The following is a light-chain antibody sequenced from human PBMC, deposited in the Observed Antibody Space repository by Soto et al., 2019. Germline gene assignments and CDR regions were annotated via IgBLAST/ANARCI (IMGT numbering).Light chain of an antibody. CDR1: QSVLYSSNNKNS. J-gene: IGKJ1*01. Sequence: DIVMTQSPDSLAVSLGERATINCKSSQSVLYSSNNKNSLAWYQQKPGQPPKLLIYWASTRESGVPDRSSVSDSGSDFTLTISSLQAEDGAEYDCEQYYSTPLTVGQETNVEIK. CDR3: EQYYSTPLT. V-gene: IGKV4-1*01. CDR2: WAS.